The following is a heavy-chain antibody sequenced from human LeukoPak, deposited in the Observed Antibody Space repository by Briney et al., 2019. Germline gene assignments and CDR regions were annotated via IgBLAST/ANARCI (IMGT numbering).Heavy chain of an antibody. Sequence: SETLSLTCAVYGGSFSGYYWSWIRQPPGKGLEWIGEINHSGSTNYNPSLKSRVTISVDTSKNQFSLKLSSVTAADTAVYYCARVFFNYYDSSGYYYPYYFDYWGQGTLVTVSS. V-gene: IGHV4-34*01. CDR1: GGSFSGYY. CDR3: ARVFFNYYDSSGYYYPYYFDY. J-gene: IGHJ4*02. D-gene: IGHD3-22*01. CDR2: INHSGST.